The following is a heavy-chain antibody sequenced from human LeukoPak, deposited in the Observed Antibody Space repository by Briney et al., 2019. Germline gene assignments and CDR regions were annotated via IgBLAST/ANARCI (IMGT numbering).Heavy chain of an antibody. CDR3: VRLLLYYYDSSGYYHGAFDI. V-gene: IGHV4-39*01. CDR2: IYYSGST. J-gene: IGHJ3*02. Sequence: PSETLSLTCTVSGGSISSSSYYWGWIRQPPGKGLEWIGSIYYSGSTYYNPSLKSRVTISVDTSKNQFSLKLSSVTAADTAVYYCVRLLLYYYDSSGYYHGAFDIWGLGTMVTVSS. D-gene: IGHD3-22*01. CDR1: GGSISSSSYY.